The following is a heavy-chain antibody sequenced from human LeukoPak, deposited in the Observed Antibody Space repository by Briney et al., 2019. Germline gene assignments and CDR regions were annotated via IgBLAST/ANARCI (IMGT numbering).Heavy chain of an antibody. D-gene: IGHD5-24*01. Sequence: PGGSLRLSCAASGFSFSSYAMSWVRQAPGKGLEWVSGINGRGDSTVYADSVKGRFTISRDNAKNSLYLQMNSLRAEDTAIYYCTRVGYIDEGIDYWGQGTLVTVSS. CDR3: TRVGYIDEGIDY. CDR2: INGRGDST. CDR1: GFSFSSYA. J-gene: IGHJ4*02. V-gene: IGHV3-23*01.